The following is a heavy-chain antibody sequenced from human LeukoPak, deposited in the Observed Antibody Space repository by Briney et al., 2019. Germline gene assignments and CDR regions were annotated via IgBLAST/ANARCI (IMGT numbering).Heavy chain of an antibody. CDR3: ARSSGTTPFDP. J-gene: IGHJ5*02. CDR1: GYTFTSYG. V-gene: IGHV1-18*01. CDR2: ISAYNGNT. Sequence: ASVKVSCKASGYTFTSYGISWVRQAPGQGLEWMGWISAYNGNTNYAQKLQGRVTITTDESTSTAYMELSSLRSEDTAVYYCARSSGTTPFDPWGQGTLVTVSS. D-gene: IGHD1-1*01.